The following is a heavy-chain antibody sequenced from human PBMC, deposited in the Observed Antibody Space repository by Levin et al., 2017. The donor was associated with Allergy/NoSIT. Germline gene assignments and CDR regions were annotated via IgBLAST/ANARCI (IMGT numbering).Heavy chain of an antibody. CDR3: AKALKPRTVTTTPFDY. Sequence: QTGGSLRLSCAASGFTFSSYAMSWVRQAPGKGLEWVSAISGSGGSTYYADSVKGRFTISRDNSKNTLYLKMNSLRAEDTAVYYCAKALKPRTVTTTPFDYWGQGTLVTVSS. D-gene: IGHD4-17*01. CDR2: ISGSGGST. CDR1: GFTFSSYA. V-gene: IGHV3-23*01. J-gene: IGHJ4*02.